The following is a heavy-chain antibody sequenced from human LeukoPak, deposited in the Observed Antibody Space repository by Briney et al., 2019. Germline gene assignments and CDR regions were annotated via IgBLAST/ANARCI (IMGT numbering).Heavy chain of an antibody. CDR1: GYTFTSYG. Sequence: GASVKVTCKSSGYTFTSYGISWVRQAPGQGLEWMGWISAYNDNTNYAQKLQGRVTMTTDTSTSTAYMELRSLRSDDTAVYYCARSFQLVPYFDYWGQGTLVTVSS. CDR2: ISAYNDNT. J-gene: IGHJ4*02. CDR3: ARSFQLVPYFDY. D-gene: IGHD6-13*01. V-gene: IGHV1-18*01.